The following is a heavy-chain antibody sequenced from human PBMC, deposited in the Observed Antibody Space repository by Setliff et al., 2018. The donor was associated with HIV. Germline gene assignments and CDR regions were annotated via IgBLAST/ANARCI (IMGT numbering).Heavy chain of an antibody. CDR3: AKPRLYNSALEN. CDR1: GFTSGFTFSSYW. V-gene: IGHV3-7*01. D-gene: IGHD1-1*01. J-gene: IGHJ4*02. Sequence: PGGSLRLSCAASGFTSGFTFSSYWMSWVRQAPGKGLEWVANIKQDGSEKYYVDSVRGRFTISRDNAKNSLYLQMNSLTPEDTAVYYCAKPRLYNSALENWGQGTLVTVSS. CDR2: IKQDGSEK.